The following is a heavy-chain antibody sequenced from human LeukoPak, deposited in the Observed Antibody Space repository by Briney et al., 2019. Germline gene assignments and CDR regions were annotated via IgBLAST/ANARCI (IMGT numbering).Heavy chain of an antibody. CDR2: IYSGGST. CDR1: GFTVSSNY. D-gene: IGHD5-18*01. Sequence: PGGSLRLSCAASGFTVSSNYMSWVRQAPGKGLEWVSVIYSGGSTYYADSVKGRSTISRHNSKNTLYLQMNSLRAEDTAVYYCARVGRGYSYGWGQGTLVTVSS. V-gene: IGHV3-53*04. J-gene: IGHJ4*02. CDR3: ARVGRGYSYG.